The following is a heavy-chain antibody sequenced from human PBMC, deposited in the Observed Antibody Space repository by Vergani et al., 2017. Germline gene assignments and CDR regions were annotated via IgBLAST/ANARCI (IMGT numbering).Heavy chain of an antibody. CDR2: IYYSGST. CDR3: ATGSQAAGTMFGYYYYYYMDV. CDR1: GGSISSYY. Sequence: QVQLQESGPGLVKPSETLSLTCTVSGGSISSYYWSWIRQPPGKGLEWIGYIYYSGSTNYNPSLKSRVTISVDTSKNQFSLKLSSVTAADTAVYYCATGSQAAGTMFGYYYYYYMDVWGKGTTVTVSS. J-gene: IGHJ6*03. D-gene: IGHD6-13*01. V-gene: IGHV4-59*01.